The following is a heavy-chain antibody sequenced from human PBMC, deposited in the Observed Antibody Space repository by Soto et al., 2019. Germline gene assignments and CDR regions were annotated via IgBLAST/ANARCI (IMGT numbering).Heavy chain of an antibody. Sequence: QVQLVQSGAEVKKPGASVKVSCKASGYTFTSYDINWVRQATGQGLEWLGWMNPNSGNTGYAQKFQGRVTMTRNTSISTAYMELSRRRSEDTAVYYCAINARNYDFWSGYSFDIWGQGTMVTVSS. CDR1: GYTFTSYD. D-gene: IGHD3-3*01. V-gene: IGHV1-8*01. CDR2: MNPNSGNT. CDR3: AINARNYDFWSGYSFDI. J-gene: IGHJ3*02.